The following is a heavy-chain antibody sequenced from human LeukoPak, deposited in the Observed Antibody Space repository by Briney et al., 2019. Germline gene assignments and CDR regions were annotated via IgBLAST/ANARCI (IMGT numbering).Heavy chain of an antibody. CDR2: INWNGGST. CDR3: ARHCSSTSCPNDAFDI. D-gene: IGHD2-2*01. J-gene: IGHJ3*02. Sequence: GGSLRLSCAASGFTFDDYGMSWVRQAPGKGLEWVSGINWNGGSTGYADSVKGRFTISRDNAKNSLYLQMNSLRAEDTALYYCARHCSSTSCPNDAFDIWGQGTMVTVYS. V-gene: IGHV3-20*04. CDR1: GFTFDDYG.